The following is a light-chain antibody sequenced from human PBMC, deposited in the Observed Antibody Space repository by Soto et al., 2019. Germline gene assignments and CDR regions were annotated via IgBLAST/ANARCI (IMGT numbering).Light chain of an antibody. CDR1: QSVSSSF. J-gene: IGKJ1*01. V-gene: IGKV3-20*01. Sequence: EIVLTQSPGTLSLSPGERATLSCRASQSVSSSFLAWYQQKPGQAPRLLIYGASSRATGIPDRFSGSGSGTDFTITISRLEPEDCAVYYCQQYGSSPTFGQGTKVEIK. CDR2: GAS. CDR3: QQYGSSPT.